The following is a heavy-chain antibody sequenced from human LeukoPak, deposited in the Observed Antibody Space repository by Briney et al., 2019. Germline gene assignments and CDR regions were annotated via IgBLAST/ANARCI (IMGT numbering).Heavy chain of an antibody. CDR2: IYTSGST. Sequence: PPETLSLTCTVSGGSISSYYWSWIRQPPGKGLEWIGYIYTSGSTNYNPSLKSRVTISVDTSKNQFSLKLSSVTAADTAVYYCARRRDYGDRGHAFDIWGQGTMVTVSS. V-gene: IGHV4-4*09. D-gene: IGHD4-17*01. CDR1: GGSISSYY. CDR3: ARRRDYGDRGHAFDI. J-gene: IGHJ3*02.